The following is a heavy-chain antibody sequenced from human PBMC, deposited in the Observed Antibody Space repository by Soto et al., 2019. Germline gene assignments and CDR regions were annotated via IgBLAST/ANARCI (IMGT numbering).Heavy chain of an antibody. CDR3: ARTTAVPNTLRSRYFFDY. V-gene: IGHV4-61*01. CDR2: VYYSGTT. J-gene: IGHJ4*02. CDR1: GGAVSDKTYY. D-gene: IGHD4-17*01. Sequence: SETLSLTCSVSGGAVSDKTYYWSWIRQPPGKRLEWIGYVYYSGTTNYNPSLKSRVTISVDLSKNRFSLRLSSVTTADTALYYCARTTAVPNTLRSRYFFDYWGQGTLVTVSS.